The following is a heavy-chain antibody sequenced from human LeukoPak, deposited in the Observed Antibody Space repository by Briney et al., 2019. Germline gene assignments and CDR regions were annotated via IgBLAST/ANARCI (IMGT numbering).Heavy chain of an antibody. J-gene: IGHJ4*02. V-gene: IGHV4-39*01. CDR2: IYYSGNT. Sequence: SETLSLTCTVSGVSISSSNSYWGWIRQPPGKGLEWIGSIYYSGNTYYNASLKSQVSISIDTSKNQFSLRLTSVTAADTAVYYCARQTGSGLFILPGGQGTLATVSS. CDR3: ARQTGSGLFILP. CDR1: GVSISSSNSY. D-gene: IGHD3/OR15-3a*01.